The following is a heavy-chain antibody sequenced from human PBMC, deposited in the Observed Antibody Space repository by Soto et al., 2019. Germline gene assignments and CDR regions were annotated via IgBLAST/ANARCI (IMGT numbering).Heavy chain of an antibody. J-gene: IGHJ6*02. CDR1: GGSFSGYY. D-gene: IGHD3-10*01. Sequence: SETLSLTXAVYGGSFSGYYWSWIRQPPGKGLEWIGEINHSGSTNYNPSLKSRVTISVDTSKNQFSLKLSSVTAADTAVYYCARGRIRFGSPNYYYGMDVWGQGTTVTVSS. CDR3: ARGRIRFGSPNYYYGMDV. CDR2: INHSGST. V-gene: IGHV4-34*01.